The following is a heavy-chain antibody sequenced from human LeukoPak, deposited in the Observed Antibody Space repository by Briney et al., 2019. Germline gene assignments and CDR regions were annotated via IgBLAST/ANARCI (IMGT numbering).Heavy chain of an antibody. CDR2: IYYSGST. D-gene: IGHD1-26*01. Sequence: SETLSLTCTVSGDSISSSSYYWGWIRQPPGKGLEWIGNIYYSGSTYYNLSLKSRVTISVDTSKNQFSLKLSSVTAADTAVYYCARVGYSGSYYYCDYWGQGTLVTVSS. CDR3: ARVGYSGSYYYCDY. J-gene: IGHJ4*02. CDR1: GDSISSSSYY. V-gene: IGHV4-39*07.